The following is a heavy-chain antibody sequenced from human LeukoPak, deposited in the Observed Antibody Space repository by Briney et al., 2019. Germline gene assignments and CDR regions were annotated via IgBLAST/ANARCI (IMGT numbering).Heavy chain of an antibody. D-gene: IGHD1-1*01. J-gene: IGHJ4*02. Sequence: GGSLRLSCAASGFTFSSYGMHWVRQAPGKGLEWVAFIRYDGSNKYYADSVKGRFTISRDDSKNTLYLQMNSLRADDTAVYYCAYLGLSSDWNDVAGPQIDHWGLGTLVSVSS. CDR1: GFTFSSYG. CDR3: AYLGLSSDWNDVAGPQIDH. CDR2: IRYDGSNK. V-gene: IGHV3-30*02.